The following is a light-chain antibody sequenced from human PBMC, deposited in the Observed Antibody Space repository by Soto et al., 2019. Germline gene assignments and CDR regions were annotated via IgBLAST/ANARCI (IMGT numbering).Light chain of an antibody. CDR1: SSDVGGNNY. Sequence: QSALTQPPSASGSPGQSVTISCTGTSSDVGGNNYVSWYQHHPGKAPKLMIFEVTKRPSGVPDRFSGSKSGNTASLTVSGRQAEDEADYYCTSSAGSYNDVVFGGGTKLTVL. CDR2: EVT. CDR3: TSSAGSYNDVV. J-gene: IGLJ2*01. V-gene: IGLV2-8*01.